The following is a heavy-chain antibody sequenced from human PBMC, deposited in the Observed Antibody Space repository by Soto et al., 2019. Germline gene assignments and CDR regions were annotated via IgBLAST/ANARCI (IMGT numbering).Heavy chain of an antibody. CDR1: GGSIGIYY. V-gene: IGHV4-59*01. D-gene: IGHD1-26*01. J-gene: IGHJ4*02. CDR3: ARVYGSYFAFDY. Sequence: PSETQSLTSTVSGGSIGIYYLILLRQPPGKGLEWIGYIYYSGSTNYNPSLKSRVTISVDTSKNQFSLKLSSVTAADTAVYYCARVYGSYFAFDYWGQGTLVTAPQ. CDR2: IYYSGST.